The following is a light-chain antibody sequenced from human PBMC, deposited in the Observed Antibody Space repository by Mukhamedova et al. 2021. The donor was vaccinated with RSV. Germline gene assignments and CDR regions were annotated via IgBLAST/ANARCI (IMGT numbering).Light chain of an antibody. CDR2: DVS. J-gene: IGLJ1*01. Sequence: APKLMIYDVSNRPSGVSNRFSGSKSGNTASLTISGLQAEDEADYYCSSYTSSSTRVFGTGTKVTVL. V-gene: IGLV2-14*03. CDR3: SSYTSSSTRV.